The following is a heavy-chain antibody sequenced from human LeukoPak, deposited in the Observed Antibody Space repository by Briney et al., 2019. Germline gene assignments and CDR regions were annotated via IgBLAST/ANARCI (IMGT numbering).Heavy chain of an antibody. CDR1: GFSFSNYG. D-gene: IGHD3-16*01. J-gene: IGHJ4*02. CDR3: ARDLLSLPHKYFDS. CDR2: IRYDGSQK. V-gene: IGHV3-30*02. Sequence: GGSPRLSCAASGFSFSNYGMHWVRQAPGKGLEWVAYIRYDGSQKYYGDSVKGRFTISRDNSKNTVYLQMNSLGDEDTAVYYCARDLLSLPHKYFDSWGQGTLVTVSS.